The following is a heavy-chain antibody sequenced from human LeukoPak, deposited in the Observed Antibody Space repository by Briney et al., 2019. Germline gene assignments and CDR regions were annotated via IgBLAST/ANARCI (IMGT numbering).Heavy chain of an antibody. J-gene: IGHJ4*02. V-gene: IGHV1-18*01. CDR3: ASSAPLLRYFDWATWDY. CDR2: ISAYNGNT. D-gene: IGHD3-9*01. CDR1: GYTFTSYG. Sequence: ASVKVSCKASGYTFTSYGISWVRQAPRQGLEWMGWISAYNGNTNYAQKLQGRVTMTTDTSTSTAYMELRSLRSDDTAVYYCASSAPLLRYFDWATWDYWGQGTLVTVSS.